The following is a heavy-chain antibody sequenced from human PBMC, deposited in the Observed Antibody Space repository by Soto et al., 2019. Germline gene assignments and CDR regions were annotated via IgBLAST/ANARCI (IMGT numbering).Heavy chain of an antibody. J-gene: IGHJ5*02. CDR2: IIPIFGTA. Sequence: QVQLVQSGAEVKKPGSSVKVSCKASGGTFSSYASSWVRQAPGQGLEWMGGIIPIFGTANYAKKVQGRVTLTADESTSTAYMELSSLGSEDTAVYYCARDRECLGRSYCWFDPWGQGTLVTVSS. CDR1: GGTFSSYA. CDR3: ARDRECLGRSYCWFDP. V-gene: IGHV1-69*01. D-gene: IGHD3-10*01.